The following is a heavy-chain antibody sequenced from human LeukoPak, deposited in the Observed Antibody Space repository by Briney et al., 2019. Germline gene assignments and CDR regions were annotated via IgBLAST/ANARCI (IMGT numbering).Heavy chain of an antibody. CDR3: ASLVGGYYPPVEAFDV. CDR2: INGDGSTT. D-gene: IGHD3-3*01. V-gene: IGHV3-74*01. J-gene: IGHJ3*01. CDR1: GFSFRSCW. Sequence: GGSLRLSCAASGFSFRSCWMHWVRQAPGKELVWGSCINGDGSTTNSPASVRGRFTDSRDNDKNTLYLQMNSLRADASAVCFCASLVGGYYPPVEAFDVWGQGTMVTVSS.